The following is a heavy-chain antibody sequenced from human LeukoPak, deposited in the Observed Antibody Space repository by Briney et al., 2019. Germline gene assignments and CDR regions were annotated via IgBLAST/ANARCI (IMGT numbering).Heavy chain of an antibody. Sequence: GGPLKLSCAASEFTFISDYMSWFPQAPGKGLEWVSIIYSGGDTYYADSVKGRFTISRDNSKNTLYLQMNSLRAEDTAVYYCARDRYSTIFGGWGQGTLVTVSS. CDR3: ARDRYSTIFGG. J-gene: IGHJ4*02. CDR1: EFTFISDY. CDR2: IYSGGDT. V-gene: IGHV3-66*02. D-gene: IGHD3-3*01.